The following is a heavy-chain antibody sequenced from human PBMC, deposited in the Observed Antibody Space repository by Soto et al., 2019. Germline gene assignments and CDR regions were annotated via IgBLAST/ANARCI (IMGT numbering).Heavy chain of an antibody. D-gene: IGHD2-15*01. CDR1: GFTFSSYG. CDR2: IWYDGSNK. J-gene: IGHJ6*02. CDR3: ARDIGYYGMDV. Sequence: QVQLVESGGGVVQPGRSLRLSCAASGFTFSSYGMHWVRQAPGKGLEWVAVIWYDGSNKYYADSVKGRFTISRDNSKNTLYLRMNSLRAEDTAVYYCARDIGYYGMDVWGQGTTVTVSS. V-gene: IGHV3-33*01.